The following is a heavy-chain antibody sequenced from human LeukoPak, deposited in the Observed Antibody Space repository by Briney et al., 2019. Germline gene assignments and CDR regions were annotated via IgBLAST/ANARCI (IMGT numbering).Heavy chain of an antibody. Sequence: PSETLSLTCAVSGYSISSGYYWGWIRQPPGKGLEWIGSIYHSGSTYYNPSLKSRVTISVDTSKNQFSLKLSSVTAADTAVYYCARQEEQQLVLDYFDYWGQGTLVTASS. CDR3: ARQEEQQLVLDYFDY. D-gene: IGHD6-13*01. CDR2: IYHSGST. J-gene: IGHJ4*02. CDR1: GYSISSGYY. V-gene: IGHV4-38-2*01.